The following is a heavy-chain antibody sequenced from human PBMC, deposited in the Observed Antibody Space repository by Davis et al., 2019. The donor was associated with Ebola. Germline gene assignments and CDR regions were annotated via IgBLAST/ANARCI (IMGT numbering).Heavy chain of an antibody. V-gene: IGHV1-18*01. CDR2: ISAYNGNT. J-gene: IGHJ6*02. CDR1: GYTFTSYG. Sequence: ASVKVSCKASGYTFTSYGISWVRQAPGQGLEWMGWISAYNGNTNYAQKLQGRVTMTTDTSTSTAYMELRSLRSDDTAVYYCARDVRSIAVALTYYYYYGMDVWGQGTTVTVSS. CDR3: ARDVRSIAVALTYYYYYGMDV. D-gene: IGHD6-19*01.